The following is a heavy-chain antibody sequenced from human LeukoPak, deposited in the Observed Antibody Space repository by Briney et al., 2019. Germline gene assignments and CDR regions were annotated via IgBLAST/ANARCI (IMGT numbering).Heavy chain of an antibody. V-gene: IGHV3-7*01. J-gene: IGHJ3*01. CDR1: GFTLNSYL. Sequence: GGSLRLSCAASGFTLNSYLMSWVRRAPGRGLEGVANIKKDGSEENYLDSVKGRFTVSRDNAKNSLYLQMNSLRGEDTAVYYCARSNPNRNALDLWGQGTMVTISS. D-gene: IGHD1-14*01. CDR2: IKKDGSEE. CDR3: ARSNPNRNALDL.